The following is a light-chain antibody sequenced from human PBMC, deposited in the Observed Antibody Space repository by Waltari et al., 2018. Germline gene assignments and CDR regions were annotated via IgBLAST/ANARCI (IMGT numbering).Light chain of an antibody. J-gene: IGKJ2*01. V-gene: IGKV3-11*01. CDR3: QQRSNWTPHT. Sequence: EIVLTQSPATLSLSPGDTATLPCRASQSVGSYLAWYQQKPGQPPRLLIYDASNRATGVPARFRASGSGTDFTLTIISLEAEDFAVYFCQQRSNWTPHTFGQGARLEIK. CDR1: QSVGSY. CDR2: DAS.